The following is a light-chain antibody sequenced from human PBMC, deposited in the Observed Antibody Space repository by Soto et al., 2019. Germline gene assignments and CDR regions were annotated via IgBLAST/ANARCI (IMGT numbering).Light chain of an antibody. CDR3: EQYNSYLT. CDR1: QTISRW. J-gene: IGKJ1*01. CDR2: DAS. Sequence: DIQMTQSPSTLSTSLGDRVSITCRASQTISRWLAWYQQKPGKAPKLLIYDASSLESGVPSRFSGSRSRNELALATRGMQTDDFATYYGEQYNSYLTSGQGTKV. V-gene: IGKV1-5*01.